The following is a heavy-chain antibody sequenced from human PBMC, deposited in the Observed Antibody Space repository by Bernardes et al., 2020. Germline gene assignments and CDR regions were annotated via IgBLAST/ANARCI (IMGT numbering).Heavy chain of an antibody. D-gene: IGHD2-21*01. CDR3: SRNRASGDV. Sequence: GGSLRLSCAASGFKFSNHFMSWVRQAPGKGLEWVASIKQDGGSISYVDSVNGRFTISRDNAKNSLYLQMDSLRAEDTAVYYCSRNRASGDVWGQGTLVTVSS. V-gene: IGHV3-7*01. CDR2: IKQDGGSI. J-gene: IGHJ4*02. CDR1: GFKFSNHF.